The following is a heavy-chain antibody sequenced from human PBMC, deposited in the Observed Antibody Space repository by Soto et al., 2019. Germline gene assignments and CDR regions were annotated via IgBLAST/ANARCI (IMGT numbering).Heavy chain of an antibody. CDR3: ARGDSTDCSNGVCSFFYNHDMDV. J-gene: IGHJ6*02. Sequence: WASVKVSCKASGYSFTDYHIHWVRQAPGQGLEWLGRINPKSGGTSTAQKFQGWVTMTTDTSISTASMELTRLTSDDTAIYYCARGDSTDCSNGVCSFFYNHDMDVWGRGTTVTVSS. V-gene: IGHV1-2*04. CDR2: INPKSGGT. CDR1: GYSFTDYH. D-gene: IGHD2-8*01.